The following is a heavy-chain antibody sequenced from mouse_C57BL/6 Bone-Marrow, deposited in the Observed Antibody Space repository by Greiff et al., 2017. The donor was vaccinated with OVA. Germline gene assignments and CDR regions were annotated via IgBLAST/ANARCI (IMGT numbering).Heavy chain of an antibody. V-gene: IGHV1-76*01. D-gene: IGHD1-1*01. Sequence: VHLQQSGAELVRPGASVKLSCKASGYTFTDYSINWVKQRPGQGLEWIARIYPGSGNTYYNEKFKGKATLTAEKSSSAAYLQLSSLTSEDSAVYFCARHGSSYVFDYWGQGTTLTVSS. J-gene: IGHJ2*01. CDR3: ARHGSSYVFDY. CDR1: GYTFTDYS. CDR2: IYPGSGNT.